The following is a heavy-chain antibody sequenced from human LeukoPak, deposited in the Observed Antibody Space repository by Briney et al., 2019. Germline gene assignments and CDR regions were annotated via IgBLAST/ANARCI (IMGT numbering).Heavy chain of an antibody. J-gene: IGHJ6*02. D-gene: IGHD3-10*01. V-gene: IGHV3-21*01. CDR2: ISGSNSDI. CDR1: GFTFTSYT. CDR3: ARGSRTVYYYYGMDV. Sequence: GGSLRLSCAASGFTFTSYTMNWVRQAPGEGLEWVSSISGSNSDISYADSVKGRFTISRDNAKNSLYLQMSSLRAEDTAVYYRARGSRTVYYYYGMDVWGQGTTVTVSS.